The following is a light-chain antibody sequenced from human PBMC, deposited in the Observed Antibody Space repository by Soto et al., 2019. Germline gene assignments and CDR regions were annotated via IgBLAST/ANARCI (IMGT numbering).Light chain of an antibody. Sequence: DIQMTQSPASLSACVGVRVSITCPGRQDVNTWLAWYPQTPGSAPNLLIFAASTSQSGVPSRFSGNGSQPHLPLSISSLQPEHFATYYCQQAHIFPLTFRGGTKVDIQ. CDR1: QDVNTW. J-gene: IGKJ4*01. V-gene: IGKV1-12*01. CDR3: QQAHIFPLT. CDR2: AAS.